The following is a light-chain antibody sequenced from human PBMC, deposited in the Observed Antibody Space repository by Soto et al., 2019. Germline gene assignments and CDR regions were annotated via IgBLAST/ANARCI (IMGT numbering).Light chain of an antibody. CDR3: QRYGSSLWT. V-gene: IGKV3-20*01. Sequence: EIVLTQSPGTLSLSPGERATLSCRASQSVSSSYLAWYQQKPGQAPRLLIYRASSRASGIPDRFSDSGSGTDFTLTISRLQPEDFAVYYCQRYGSSLWTFGQGTKVEIK. CDR1: QSVSSSY. CDR2: RAS. J-gene: IGKJ1*01.